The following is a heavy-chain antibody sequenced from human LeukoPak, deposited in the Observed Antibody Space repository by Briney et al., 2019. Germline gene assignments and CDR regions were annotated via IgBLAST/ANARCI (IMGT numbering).Heavy chain of an antibody. D-gene: IGHD3-10*01. Sequence: SETLSLTCTVSGGSISSYYWSWIRQPPGKGLEWIGYIYYSGSTNYNPSLKGRVTISVDTSKNQFSPKLSSVTAADTAVYYCARVMSGANDYWGQGTLVTVSS. V-gene: IGHV4-59*01. CDR3: ARVMSGANDY. CDR1: GGSISSYY. J-gene: IGHJ4*02. CDR2: IYYSGST.